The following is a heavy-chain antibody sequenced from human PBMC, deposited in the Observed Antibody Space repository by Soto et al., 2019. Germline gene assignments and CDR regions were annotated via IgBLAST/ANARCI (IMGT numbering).Heavy chain of an antibody. Sequence: EVQLVESGGDLVQPGGSLRLSCVVSGFTFMSYSMNWVRQAPGKGLEWISCIDSGSRTMDYAESVKGRFTISRDNAKNTLCLQMNSLRDEDTAVYYCAKDLSVAVAGALWGQGTLVTVSS. D-gene: IGHD6-19*01. J-gene: IGHJ4*02. CDR2: IDSGSRTM. V-gene: IGHV3-48*02. CDR1: GFTFMSYS. CDR3: AKDLSVAVAGAL.